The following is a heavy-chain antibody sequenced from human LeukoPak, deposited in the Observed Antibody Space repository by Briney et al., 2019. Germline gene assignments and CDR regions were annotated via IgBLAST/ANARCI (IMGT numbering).Heavy chain of an antibody. J-gene: IGHJ3*02. CDR1: GDTFSSYN. V-gene: IGHV1-69*04. CDR2: IIPILGIA. D-gene: IGHD6-13*01. CDR3: ARDPSSSWYSDAFDI. Sequence: SVKVSCKASGDTFSSYNISWVRQAPGQGLEWMGRIIPILGIANYAQKFQGRVTITADKSTSTAYMELSSLRSEDTAVYYCARDPSSSWYSDAFDIWGQGTMVTVSS.